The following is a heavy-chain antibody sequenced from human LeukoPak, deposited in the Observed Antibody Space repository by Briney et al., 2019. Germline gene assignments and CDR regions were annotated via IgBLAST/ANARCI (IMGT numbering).Heavy chain of an antibody. Sequence: ASVKVSCKASGYTFTDYYIHWVRQAPGQGLEWMGWINPKTGYTNSAQKFQGRVTMTRDTSIITAFMELSRLTSDDTAVYYCARSRWGYDFWSGYYHPKEYYFDYWGQGTLVTVSS. CDR1: GYTFTDYY. D-gene: IGHD3-3*01. CDR3: ARSRWGYDFWSGYYHPKEYYFDY. J-gene: IGHJ4*02. V-gene: IGHV1-2*02. CDR2: INPKTGYT.